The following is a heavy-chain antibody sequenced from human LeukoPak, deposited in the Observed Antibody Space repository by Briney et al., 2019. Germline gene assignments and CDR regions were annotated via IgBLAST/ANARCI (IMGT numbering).Heavy chain of an antibody. D-gene: IGHD2-2*01. CDR2: ISSSSSYI. V-gene: IGHV3-21*01. CDR3: ARDTGYCSSTSCPGPDFDY. Sequence: PGGSLRLSCAASGFTFSSDSINWVRQAPGKGLEWVSSISSSSSYIYYADSVKGRFTISRDNAKNSLYLQMNSLRAEDTAVYYCARDTGYCSSTSCPGPDFDYWGQGTLVTVSS. J-gene: IGHJ4*02. CDR1: GFTFSSDS.